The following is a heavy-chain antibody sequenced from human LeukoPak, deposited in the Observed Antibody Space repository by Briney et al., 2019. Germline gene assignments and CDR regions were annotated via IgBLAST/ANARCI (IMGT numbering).Heavy chain of an antibody. D-gene: IGHD5-12*01. CDR3: ARDYDAHFDY. CDR2: IYYSGST. V-gene: IGHV4-31*03. Sequence: KSSETLSLTCTVSGGSISSGGYYWSWIRQHPGKGLEWIGYIYYSGSTYYNPSLKSRVTISVDTSKNQFSLKLSSVTAADTAVYYCARDYDAHFDYWGQGTLVTVSS. CDR1: GGSISSGGYY. J-gene: IGHJ4*02.